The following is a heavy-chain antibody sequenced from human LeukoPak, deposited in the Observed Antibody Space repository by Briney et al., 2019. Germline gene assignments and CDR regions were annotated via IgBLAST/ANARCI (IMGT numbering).Heavy chain of an antibody. V-gene: IGHV3-11*04. CDR1: GFTFSDYY. CDR3: AKGLAYSFDY. D-gene: IGHD3/OR15-3a*01. CDR2: IRSSGSIT. Sequence: KAGGSLRLSCAASGFTFSDYYMSWIRQAPGKGLEWVSYIRSSGSITYYADSVKGRFTISRDNSKNTLHLQMNSLRAEDTAVYYCAKGLAYSFDYWGQGTLVTVSS. J-gene: IGHJ4*02.